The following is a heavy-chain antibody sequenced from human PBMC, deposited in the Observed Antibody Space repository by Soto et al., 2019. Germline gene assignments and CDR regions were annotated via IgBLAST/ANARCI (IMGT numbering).Heavy chain of an antibody. Sequence: GGSLRLSCAASGFTFSSYWLHWVRQAPGKGLVWVSGINTDGGSTDYADSVKGRFTISRDNAKNSLYLQMNSLRAEDTAVYYCARDLYSSGWRRINYYGMDVWGQGTTVTVSS. V-gene: IGHV3-74*01. CDR2: INTDGGST. CDR3: ARDLYSSGWRRINYYGMDV. J-gene: IGHJ6*02. CDR1: GFTFSSYW. D-gene: IGHD6-19*01.